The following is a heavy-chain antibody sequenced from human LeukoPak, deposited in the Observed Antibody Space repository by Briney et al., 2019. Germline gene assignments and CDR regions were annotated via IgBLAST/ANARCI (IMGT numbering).Heavy chain of an antibody. J-gene: IGHJ5*02. CDR2: IIPIFGTA. D-gene: IGHD5-18*01. Sequence: GASVKVSCKASGGTFSSYAISWVRQAPGQGLEWMGGIIPIFGTANYAQKFQGRVTIIADESTSTAYMELSSLRSEDTAVYYCARGFERGYSYGFGPWGQGTLVTVSS. CDR1: GGTFSSYA. V-gene: IGHV1-69*01. CDR3: ARGFERGYSYGFGP.